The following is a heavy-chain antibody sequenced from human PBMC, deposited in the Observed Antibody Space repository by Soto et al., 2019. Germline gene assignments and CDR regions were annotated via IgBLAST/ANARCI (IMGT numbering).Heavy chain of an antibody. Sequence: VNVACKAAVHSFSSDGSGWLRQAPGQGLEWMGWISVYNGNTNFAQKFQGRVTVTTDTSTSTAYMELRSLRSDDTAVYYCARWDCSSTRCRSNAFDISAQATMVTVS. V-gene: IGHV1-18*01. CDR3: ARWDCSSTRCRSNAFDI. D-gene: IGHD2-2*01. CDR2: ISVYNGNT. CDR1: VHSFSSDG. J-gene: IGHJ3*02.